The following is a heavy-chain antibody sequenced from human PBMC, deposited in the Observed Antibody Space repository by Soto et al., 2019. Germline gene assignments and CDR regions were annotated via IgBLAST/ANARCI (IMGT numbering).Heavy chain of an antibody. CDR2: INPSGGST. D-gene: IGHD3-9*01. V-gene: IGHV1-46*03. J-gene: IGHJ4*02. CDR1: GYTFTSYY. CDR3: ARFEVLRYFDWSYFDY. Sequence: GASVKVSCKASGYTFTSYYMHWVRQAPGQGLEWMGIINPSGGSTSYAQKFQGRVTMTRDTSTSTVYMELSSLRSEDTAVYYCARFEVLRYFDWSYFDYWGQGTLVTVSS.